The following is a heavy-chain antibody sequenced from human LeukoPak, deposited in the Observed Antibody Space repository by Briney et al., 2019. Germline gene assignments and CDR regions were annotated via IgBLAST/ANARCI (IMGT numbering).Heavy chain of an antibody. CDR2: INPNSGGT. CDR3: ARARSDIVTGLPFDY. Sequence: ASVKVSCKASGYTFTGYYMHGVRQAPGQGLECMGWINPNSGGTNYAQKFQLSVTMTRDTSMSTAHLELSRLRSDDTAVYYCARARSDIVTGLPFDYWGQGTLVTVSS. J-gene: IGHJ4*02. CDR1: GYTFTGYY. D-gene: IGHD3-9*01. V-gene: IGHV1-2*02.